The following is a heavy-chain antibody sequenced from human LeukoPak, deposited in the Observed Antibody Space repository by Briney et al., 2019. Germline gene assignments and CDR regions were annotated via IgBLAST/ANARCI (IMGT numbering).Heavy chain of an antibody. V-gene: IGHV4-39*07. CDR2: IYYSGST. Sequence: PSETLSLTCTVSGGSISSSSYYWGWIRQPPGKGLEWIGSIYYSGSTYYNPSLKSRVTISVDTSKNQFSLKLNAVTAADTAVYYCARDRVAAAGYFDHWGQGILVTVSS. D-gene: IGHD6-13*01. CDR3: ARDRVAAAGYFDH. CDR1: GGSISSSSYY. J-gene: IGHJ4*02.